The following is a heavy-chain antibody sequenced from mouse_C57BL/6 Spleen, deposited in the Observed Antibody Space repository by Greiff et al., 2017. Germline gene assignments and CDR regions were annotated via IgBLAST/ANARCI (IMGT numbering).Heavy chain of an antibody. CDR2: ISDGGSYT. J-gene: IGHJ3*01. CDR3: ARDDYGSSSWFAY. V-gene: IGHV5-4*01. CDR1: GFTFSSYA. Sequence: EVQLVESGGGLVKPGGSLKLSCAASGFTFSSYAMSWVRQTPDKRLEWVATISDGGSYTYYPDNVKGRFTISRDNAKNNLYLQMSHLKSEDTAIYYCARDDYGSSSWFAYWGKGTLVTVSA. D-gene: IGHD1-1*01.